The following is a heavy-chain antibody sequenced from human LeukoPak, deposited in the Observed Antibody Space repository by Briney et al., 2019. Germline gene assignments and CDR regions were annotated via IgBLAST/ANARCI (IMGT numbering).Heavy chain of an antibody. D-gene: IGHD6-13*01. CDR3: ARREAAGTEGYYYYSRDV. J-gene: IGHJ6*03. V-gene: IGHV1-18*01. CDR2: ISAYNGNT. CDR1: GYTFTSYG. Sequence: ASVKVSCKASGYTFTSYGISWVRQAPGQGLEWMGWISAYNGNTNYAQKLQGRVTMTTDTSTSTAYMELRSLRSDDTAVYYCARREAAGTEGYYYYSRDVGGKGPRVPVSS.